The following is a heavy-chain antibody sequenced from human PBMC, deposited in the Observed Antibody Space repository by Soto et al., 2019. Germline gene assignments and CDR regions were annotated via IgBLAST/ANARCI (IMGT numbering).Heavy chain of an antibody. CDR1: GGSISSYY. CDR2: IYYSGST. V-gene: IGHV4-59*01. J-gene: IGHJ6*03. CDR3: ARDLRYSGYDYVPRGYYYYMDV. D-gene: IGHD5-12*01. Sequence: SETLSLTCTVSGGSISSYYWSWIRQPPGKGLEWIGYIYYSGSTNYNPSLKSRVTISVDTSKNQFSLKLSSVTAADTAVYYCARDLRYSGYDYVPRGYYYYMDVWGKGTTVT.